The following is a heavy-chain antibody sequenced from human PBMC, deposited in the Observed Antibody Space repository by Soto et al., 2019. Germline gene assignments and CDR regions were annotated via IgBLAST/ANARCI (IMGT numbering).Heavy chain of an antibody. CDR1: GATISSTTSGNW. J-gene: IGHJ4*02. CDR3: ARMVGATLVDF. CDR2: IYHSGST. D-gene: IGHD1-26*01. Sequence: QVQLQESGPGLVRPSGTLSLTCAVSGATISSTTSGNWWSWVCQPPGKGLEWIGEIYHSGSTNYNPSLKSRVTMSVDKSKNQFSLKLSSVTAADTAVYYCARMVGATLVDFWGQGTLVTVSS. V-gene: IGHV4-4*02.